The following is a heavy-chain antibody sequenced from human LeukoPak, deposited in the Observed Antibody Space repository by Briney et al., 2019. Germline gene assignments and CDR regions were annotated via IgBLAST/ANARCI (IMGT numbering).Heavy chain of an antibody. V-gene: IGHV4-39*07. Sequence: PSETLFLTCIVSGGYITDGTFSWGWTRQSPGKGLEWIGNRNHSGINCYNPSLQSRVTITVDTPKNQHSLKLYSVAAADTGVYDCARVGILSTGDYFDPWGQGTLVTVSS. CDR3: ARVGILSTGDYFDP. J-gene: IGHJ5*02. CDR2: RNHSGIN. CDR1: GGYITDGTFS. D-gene: IGHD5/OR15-5a*01.